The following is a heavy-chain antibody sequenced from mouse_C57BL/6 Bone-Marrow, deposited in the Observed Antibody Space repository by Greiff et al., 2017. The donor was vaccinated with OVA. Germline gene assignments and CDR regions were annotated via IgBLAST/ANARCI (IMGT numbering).Heavy chain of an antibody. CDR2: IRLKSDNYAT. J-gene: IGHJ3*01. CDR1: GFTFSNYW. V-gene: IGHV6-3*01. D-gene: IGHD2-1*01. CDR3: TRIYYGNLFAY. Sequence: DVKLVESGGGLVQPGGSMKLSCVASGFTFSNYWMNWVRQSPEKGLEWVAQIRLKSDNYATHYAESVKGRFTISRDDSKSSVYLQMNNLRAEDTGIYYCTRIYYGNLFAYWGQGTLVTVSA.